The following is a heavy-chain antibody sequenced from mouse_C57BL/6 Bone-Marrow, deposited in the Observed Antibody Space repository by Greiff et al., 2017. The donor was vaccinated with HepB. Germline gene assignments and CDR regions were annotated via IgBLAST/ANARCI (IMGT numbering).Heavy chain of an antibody. CDR2: SRNKANDYTT. J-gene: IGHJ2*01. V-gene: IGHV7-1*01. Sequence: EVKVVESGGGLVQSGRSLRLSCATSGFTFSDFYMEWVRQAPGKGLEWIAASRNKANDYTTEYSASVKGRFIVSRDTSQSILYLQMNALRAEDTAIYYCAREGGSPFDYWGQGTTLTVSS. CDR3: AREGGSPFDY. CDR1: GFTFSDFY.